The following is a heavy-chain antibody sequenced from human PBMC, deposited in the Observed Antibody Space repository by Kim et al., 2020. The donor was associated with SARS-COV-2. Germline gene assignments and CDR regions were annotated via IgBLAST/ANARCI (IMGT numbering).Heavy chain of an antibody. CDR1: GYTFTSYA. J-gene: IGHJ6*02. D-gene: IGHD2-2*02. CDR2: INTNTGNP. CDR3: ARDRPNDCSSTSCYRPPYYYYYYYGMDV. V-gene: IGHV7-4-1*02. Sequence: ASVKVSCKASGYTFTSYAMNWVRQAPGQGLEWMGWINTNTGNPTYAQGFTGRFVFSLDTSVSTAYLQISSLKAEDTAVYYCARDRPNDCSSTSCYRPPYYYYYYYGMDVWGQGTTVTVSS.